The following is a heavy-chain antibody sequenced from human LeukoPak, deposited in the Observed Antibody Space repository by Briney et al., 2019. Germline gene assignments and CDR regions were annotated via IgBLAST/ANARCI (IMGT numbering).Heavy chain of an antibody. J-gene: IGHJ5*02. CDR2: MNPNSGNT. V-gene: IGHV1-8*03. Sequence: ASVKVSCKASGYTFTSYDINWVRQATGQGLEWMGWMNPNSGNTGYAQEFQGRVTITRNTSISTAYMELSSLRSEDTAVYYCARENETAAGFGPWGQGTLVTVSS. CDR1: GYTFTSYD. D-gene: IGHD6-13*01. CDR3: ARENETAAGFGP.